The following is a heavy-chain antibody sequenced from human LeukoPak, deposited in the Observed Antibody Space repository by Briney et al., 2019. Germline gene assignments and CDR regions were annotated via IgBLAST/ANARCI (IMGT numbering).Heavy chain of an antibody. D-gene: IGHD3-22*01. CDR3: NNAAIIVVSSYGLHYFDL. CDR1: GFTFSSYA. J-gene: IGHJ2*01. CDR2: ISGSVGST. V-gene: IGHV3-23*01. Sequence: GGSLRLSCAASGFTFSSYAMSWVRQAPGKGLEWVSLISGSVGSTYYADSVKGRFTISRDNSKNTLYLQMNSLRADETAVYLRNNAAIIVVSSYGLHYFDLWGRGTLVTASS.